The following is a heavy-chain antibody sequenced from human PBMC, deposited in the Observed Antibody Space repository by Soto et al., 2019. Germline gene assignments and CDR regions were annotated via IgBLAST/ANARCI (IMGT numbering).Heavy chain of an antibody. V-gene: IGHV3-30*18. CDR2: ISLDGSKE. Sequence: GGSLRLSCAASGFTLSSYGMHWVRQAPGKGLEWVALISLDGSKEYYADSVRGRFPISRDNSKNTLYLQMNSLRGEDTAVYYCAKDRAVAGRSGAFDIWGQGTMVTVSS. J-gene: IGHJ3*02. D-gene: IGHD6-19*01. CDR3: AKDRAVAGRSGAFDI. CDR1: GFTLSSYG.